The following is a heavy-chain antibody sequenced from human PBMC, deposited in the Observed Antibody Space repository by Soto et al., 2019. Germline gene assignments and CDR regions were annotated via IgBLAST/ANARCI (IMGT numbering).Heavy chain of an antibody. CDR3: ARVRWITMIVVVTLPDY. CDR2: IKQDGSEK. D-gene: IGHD3-22*01. V-gene: IGHV3-7*04. J-gene: IGHJ4*02. CDR1: GFTFSSYW. Sequence: PGGSLRLSCAASGFTFSSYWMNWVRQAPGKGLEWVANIKQDGSEKYYVDSVEGRFTISRDNAKNSLYLQMNSLRAEDTAVYYCARVRWITMIVVVTLPDYWGQGTLVTVSS.